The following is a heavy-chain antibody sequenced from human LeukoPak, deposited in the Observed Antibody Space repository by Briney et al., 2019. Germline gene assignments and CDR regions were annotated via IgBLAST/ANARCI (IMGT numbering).Heavy chain of an antibody. CDR3: ANNGATVVTPLRY. CDR1: GFTFSSYW. J-gene: IGHJ4*02. V-gene: IGHV3-7*01. Sequence: GGSLRLSCAASGFTFSSYWMSWVRQAPGKGLEWVANIKQDGSEKYYVDSVKGRFTISRDNAKNSLYLQMNSLRAEDTAVYYCANNGATVVTPLRYWGQGTLVTVSS. CDR2: IKQDGSEK. D-gene: IGHD4-23*01.